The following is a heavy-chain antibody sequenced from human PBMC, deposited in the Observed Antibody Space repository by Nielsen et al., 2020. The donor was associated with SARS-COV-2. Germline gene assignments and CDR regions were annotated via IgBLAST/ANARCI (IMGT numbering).Heavy chain of an antibody. CDR3: ATGAGWFDP. J-gene: IGHJ5*02. V-gene: IGHV4-31*03. CDR1: GGSFSSGGSS. Sequence: SETLPLTCSVSGGSFSSGGSSYSWIRQHPGKGLEWIGLRHYTGNTYYNPSLQSRLFISVDTSKNQFSLRLSSVTAADTAVYYCATGAGWFDPWGQGTRVTVSS. CDR2: RHYTGNT. D-gene: IGHD6-19*01.